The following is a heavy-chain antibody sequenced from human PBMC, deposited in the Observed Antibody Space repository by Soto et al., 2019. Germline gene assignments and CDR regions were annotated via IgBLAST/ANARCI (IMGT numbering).Heavy chain of an antibody. V-gene: IGHV3-23*01. J-gene: IGHJ3*02. D-gene: IGHD6-13*01. CDR3: AKDSESWYGAFDI. CDR2: ISGSGGST. CDR1: GFTFSSYA. Sequence: GGSLRLSCAASGFTFSSYAMSWVRQAPGKGLEWVSAISGSGGSTYYADTVKGRFTISRDNSKNTLYLQMDSLRAEDMAVFYCAKDSESWYGAFDIWGQGTMVTVSS.